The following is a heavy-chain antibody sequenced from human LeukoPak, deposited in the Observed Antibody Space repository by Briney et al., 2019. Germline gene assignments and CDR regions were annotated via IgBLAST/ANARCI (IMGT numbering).Heavy chain of an antibody. Sequence: PSETLSLTCTVSGGSIRGYYWTWIRQPAGKGLEWIGRIYTFDNTNYNPSLKSRVTMSIDTSNNQFSLKLDSVTAADTAIYYCARVGWYSDFDYWGQGTLVTVSS. CDR3: ARVGWYSDFDY. V-gene: IGHV4-4*07. D-gene: IGHD6-13*01. CDR2: IYTFDNT. J-gene: IGHJ4*02. CDR1: GGSIRGYY.